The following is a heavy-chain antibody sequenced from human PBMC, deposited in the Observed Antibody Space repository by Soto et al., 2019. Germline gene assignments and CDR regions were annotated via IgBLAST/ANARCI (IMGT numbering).Heavy chain of an antibody. D-gene: IGHD6-13*01. V-gene: IGHV5-51*01. CDR1: GYSFTSYW. CDR2: IYPGDSDT. Sequence: CKGSGYSFTSYWIGWVRQMPGKGLEWMGIIYPGDSDTRYSPSFQGQVTISADKSISTAYLQWSSLKASDTAMYYCARTSAAGKYYYGMDVWGQGTTVTVS. J-gene: IGHJ6*02. CDR3: ARTSAAGKYYYGMDV.